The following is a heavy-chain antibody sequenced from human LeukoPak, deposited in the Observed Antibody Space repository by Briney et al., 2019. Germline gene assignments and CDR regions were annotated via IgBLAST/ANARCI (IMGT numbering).Heavy chain of an antibody. D-gene: IGHD3-10*01. CDR3: ARHYGP. CDR1: GGSISGSSYY. Sequence: SETLSLTCTVSGGSISGSSYYWGWIRQPPGKGLEWIGSIYYSGSTYYNPSLKSRVTISVDTSKSQFSLKLNSVTATDTVVNYCARHYGPWGQGTLVTVSS. V-gene: IGHV4-39*01. J-gene: IGHJ4*02. CDR2: IYYSGST.